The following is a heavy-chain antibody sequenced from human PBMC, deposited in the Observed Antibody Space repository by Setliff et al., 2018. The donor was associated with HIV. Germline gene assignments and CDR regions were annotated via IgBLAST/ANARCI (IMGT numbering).Heavy chain of an antibody. J-gene: IGHJ4*02. V-gene: IGHV1-69*13. CDR3: ATALTAKWNYEPPFDY. D-gene: IGHD1-7*01. Sequence: SVKVSCKASGGTFSTFSSSAISWVRQAPGQGLEWMGGVIPIFGTPKYPQKFQGRVTITADDSTTTAYMELSRLKPDDTAIYYCATALTAKWNYEPPFDYWGQGSLVTVSS. CDR1: GGTFSTFSSSA. CDR2: VIPIFGTP.